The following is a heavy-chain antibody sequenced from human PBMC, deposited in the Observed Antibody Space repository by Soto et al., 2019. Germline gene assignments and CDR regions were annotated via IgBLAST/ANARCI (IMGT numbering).Heavy chain of an antibody. Sequence: QVHLQESGPGLVKPSQTLSLTCTGSGGSIKAGGHYWSWIRQHPGKGLEWIGYVYYTGSTHYNPSLESRIIISMDTSKNQFSLKLNSVTAADTAVYDCAREDDKGVIDSWGQGTLVTVSS. V-gene: IGHV4-31*03. J-gene: IGHJ5*01. CDR2: VYYTGST. D-gene: IGHD3-10*01. CDR1: GGSIKAGGHY. CDR3: AREDDKGVIDS.